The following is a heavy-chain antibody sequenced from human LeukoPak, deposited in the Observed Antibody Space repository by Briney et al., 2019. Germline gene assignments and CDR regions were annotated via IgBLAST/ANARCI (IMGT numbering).Heavy chain of an antibody. CDR2: IYYSGST. CDR1: GGSVSSGSYY. J-gene: IGHJ3*02. V-gene: IGHV4-61*01. Sequence: SETLSLTCTVSGGSVSSGSYYWSWIRQPLGKGLEWIGYIYYSGSTNYNPSLKSRVTISVDTSKNQFSLKLSSVTAADTAVYYCARTPRIGEHDAFDIWGQGTMVTVSS. D-gene: IGHD3-10*01. CDR3: ARTPRIGEHDAFDI.